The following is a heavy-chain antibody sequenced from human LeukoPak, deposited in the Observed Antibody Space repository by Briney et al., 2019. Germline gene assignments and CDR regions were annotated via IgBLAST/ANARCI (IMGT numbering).Heavy chain of an antibody. D-gene: IGHD2-15*01. Sequence: ASVTVSCTASGYTFTSYGISWVRQAPGQGLEWMGGISAYNGNTNYAQKLQGRVTMTTDTSTSTAYMELRSLRSDDTAEYYCARDWDCSGGSCYSLAYFDYWGQGTLVTVSS. CDR1: GYTFTSYG. V-gene: IGHV1-18*04. CDR3: ARDWDCSGGSCYSLAYFDY. CDR2: ISAYNGNT. J-gene: IGHJ4*02.